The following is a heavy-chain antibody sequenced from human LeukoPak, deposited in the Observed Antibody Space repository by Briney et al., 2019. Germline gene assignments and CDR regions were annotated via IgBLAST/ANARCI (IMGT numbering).Heavy chain of an antibody. CDR3: VKEPGNISAGY. CDR1: GFTFNNYA. Sequence: PGGSLRLSCAASGFTFNNYAMIWVRQAPGKGLEWVSLISGTGNSIYYADSVKGRFTISRDNSKNTLFLQMNSLRAEDTAVYYCVKEPGNISAGYWGQGTLVTVS. D-gene: IGHD2/OR15-2a*01. CDR2: ISGTGNSI. J-gene: IGHJ4*02. V-gene: IGHV3-23*01.